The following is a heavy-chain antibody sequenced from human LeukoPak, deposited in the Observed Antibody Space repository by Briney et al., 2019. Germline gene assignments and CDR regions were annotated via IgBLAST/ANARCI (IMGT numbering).Heavy chain of an antibody. CDR2: IYSGGAT. CDR1: GISVSSNY. Sequence: PGGSLRLSCVASGISVSSNYMSWVRQAPGKGLEWVSIIYSGGATLYADSVKGRFTISRENSKNTLWLQMNSLRAEDTAVYYCARPHYDVLTGPFDYWGQGTLVTVSS. CDR3: ARPHYDVLTGPFDY. J-gene: IGHJ4*02. D-gene: IGHD3-9*01. V-gene: IGHV3-66*04.